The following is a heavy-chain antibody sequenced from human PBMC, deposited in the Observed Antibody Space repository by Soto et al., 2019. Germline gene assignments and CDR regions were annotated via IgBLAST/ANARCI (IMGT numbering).Heavy chain of an antibody. CDR3: ARDIMGTNYYYYGMDV. CDR2: IYYSGST. D-gene: IGHD2-8*01. V-gene: IGHV4-59*01. CDR1: GGSISSYY. J-gene: IGHJ6*02. Sequence: PSETLSLTCTASGGSISSYYWSWIRQPPGKGLEWIGYIYYSGSTNYNPSLKSRVTISVDTSKNQFSLKLSSVTAADTAVCYCARDIMGTNYYYYGMDVWGQGTTVTVS.